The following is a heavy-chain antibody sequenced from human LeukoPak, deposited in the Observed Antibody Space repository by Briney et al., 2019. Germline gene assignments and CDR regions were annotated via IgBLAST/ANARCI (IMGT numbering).Heavy chain of an antibody. CDR3: ARAYGYYYYGMDV. Sequence: SETLSLTCTVSGGSISSGDYYWSWIRQPPGKGLEWIGYIYYSGSTYYNPSLKSRVTISVDTSKNQFSLKLSSVTAADTAVYYCARAYGYYYYGMDVWGQGTTVTASS. J-gene: IGHJ6*02. D-gene: IGHD4-17*01. CDR1: GGSISSGDYY. V-gene: IGHV4-30-4*01. CDR2: IYYSGST.